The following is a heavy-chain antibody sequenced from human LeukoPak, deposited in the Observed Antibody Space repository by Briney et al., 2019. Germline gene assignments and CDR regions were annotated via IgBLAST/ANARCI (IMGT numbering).Heavy chain of an antibody. Sequence: GGSLRLSCAASGFTFSNCALGWGRQAPGKGLEWVSTIAAGGTTSYADSVMGRFTISRDNSKNTLYLQMNSLRVEDTAVYYCANRNYDNPGYFDYWGQGTLVTVSS. CDR3: ANRNYDNPGYFDY. D-gene: IGHD3-3*01. V-gene: IGHV3-23*01. CDR2: IAAGGTT. CDR1: GFTFSNCA. J-gene: IGHJ4*02.